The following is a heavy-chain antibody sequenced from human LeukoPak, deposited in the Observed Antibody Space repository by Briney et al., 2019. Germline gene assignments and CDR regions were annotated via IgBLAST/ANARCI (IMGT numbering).Heavy chain of an antibody. CDR1: GFTVSSYG. V-gene: IGHV3-33*08. CDR3: ARETYSNYVALYYYYGMDV. CDR2: IWYDGSNK. J-gene: IGHJ6*02. D-gene: IGHD4-11*01. Sequence: GGSLRLSCAASGFTVSSYGMHWVRQAPGKGLEWVAVIWYDGSNKYYADSVKGRFTISRDNSKNTLYLQMNSLRAEDTAVYYCARETYSNYVALYYYYGMDVWGQGTTVTVSS.